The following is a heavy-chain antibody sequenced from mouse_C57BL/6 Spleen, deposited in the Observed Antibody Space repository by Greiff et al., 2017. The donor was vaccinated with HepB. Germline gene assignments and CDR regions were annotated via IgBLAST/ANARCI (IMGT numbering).Heavy chain of an antibody. CDR2: ISSGSSTI. J-gene: IGHJ4*01. CDR1: GFTFSDYG. D-gene: IGHD3-2*02. Sequence: EVNLVESGGGLVKPGGSLKLSCAASGFTFSDYGMHWVRQAPEKGLEWVAYISSGSSTIYYADTVKGRFTISRDNAKNTLFLQMTSLRSEDTAMYYCARRDSSGYYAMDYWGQGTSVTVSS. V-gene: IGHV5-17*01. CDR3: ARRDSSGYYAMDY.